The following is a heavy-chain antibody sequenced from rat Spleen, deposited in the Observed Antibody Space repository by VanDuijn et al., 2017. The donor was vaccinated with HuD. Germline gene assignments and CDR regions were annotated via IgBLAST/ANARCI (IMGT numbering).Heavy chain of an antibody. CDR2: ISPSGGGT. CDR3: ARQETSGYSNWFTC. V-gene: IGHV5-25*01. Sequence: EVQLVESGGGLVQPGRSMKLSCAASGFTFSDYYMAWVRQAPTKGLEWVASISPSGGGTYYRDSVKDRFTVSRDNARSTLYLQMDSLRSEDTATYYCARQETSGYSNWFTCWGQGTLVTVSS. J-gene: IGHJ3*01. CDR1: GFTFSDYY. D-gene: IGHD4-3*01.